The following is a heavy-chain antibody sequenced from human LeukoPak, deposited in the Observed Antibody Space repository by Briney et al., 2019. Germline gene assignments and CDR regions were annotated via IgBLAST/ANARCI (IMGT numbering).Heavy chain of an antibody. Sequence: SETLSLTCTVSGGSISGYYWSWLRQSPGKGLEWIGYIYHSGFTHYNPSLRSRLTISVDTSRNQFSLKLSSVTAADTAVYYCARHALGRYCSSTSCEYYFDYWGQGTLVTVSS. V-gene: IGHV4-59*08. J-gene: IGHJ4*02. CDR3: ARHALGRYCSSTSCEYYFDY. CDR1: GGSISGYY. D-gene: IGHD2-2*01. CDR2: IYHSGFT.